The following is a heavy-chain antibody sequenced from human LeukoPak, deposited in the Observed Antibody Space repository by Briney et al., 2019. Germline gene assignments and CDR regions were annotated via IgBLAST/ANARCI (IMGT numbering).Heavy chain of an antibody. CDR2: IFSHGET. D-gene: IGHD2-8*01. CDR3: ARDPPAVSINTYA. V-gene: IGHV3-66*01. Sequence: GGSLRLSCAASGFTVSNNYMNWVRQAPGKGLEWVSLIFSHGETSYADSVKGRFTISRDNSKNTLYLQMNGLRVEDTAVYYCARDPPAVSINTYAWGQGTLVTVSS. J-gene: IGHJ4*02. CDR1: GFTVSNNY.